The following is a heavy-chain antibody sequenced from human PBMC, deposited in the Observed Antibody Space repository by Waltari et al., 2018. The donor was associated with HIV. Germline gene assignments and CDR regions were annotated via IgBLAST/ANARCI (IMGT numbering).Heavy chain of an antibody. D-gene: IGHD1-26*01. V-gene: IGHV3-15*01. CDR3: TTAERVGANNRNYFDY. CDR1: GFTFSYAW. J-gene: IGHJ4*02. CDR2: IKRKTDGGTT. Sequence: EVQLVESGGGLVKPGRSLRLSCAASGFTFSYAWMSWVRQAPGTGLEWVGRIKRKTDGGTTDYAAPVKGRFTISRDDSKNTLYLQINSLKIEDTAVYYCTTAERVGANNRNYFDYWGLGTLVTVSS.